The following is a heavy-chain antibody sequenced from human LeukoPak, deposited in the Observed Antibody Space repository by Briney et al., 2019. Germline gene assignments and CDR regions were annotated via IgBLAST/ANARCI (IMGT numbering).Heavy chain of an antibody. CDR1: GYTFTSYD. CDR3: ARVGCSPISCHTWFDP. V-gene: IGHV1-8*03. CDR2: MNPANGNT. Sequence: ASVKVSCKASGYTFTSYDMHLVRQATGQGLEWMGWMNPANGNTVYARKFQGRVTITRDISISTAYMELSSLRSEDTAVYYCARVGCSPISCHTWFDPWGQGTLVTVSS. J-gene: IGHJ5*02. D-gene: IGHD2-2*01.